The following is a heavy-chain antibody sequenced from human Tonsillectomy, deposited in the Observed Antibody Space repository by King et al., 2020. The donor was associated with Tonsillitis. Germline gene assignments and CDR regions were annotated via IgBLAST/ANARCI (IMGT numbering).Heavy chain of an antibody. CDR3: ARLGRGGNGDNDY. Sequence: HVQLQQWGAGLLKPSETLSLTCAVYGGSFSGYYWSWIRQPPGKGLEWIGEINHSENTNYNPSLKSRVTISVDTSKNQFSLKLSSVTAADTAVYYCARLGRGGNGDNDYWGQGTLVTVSS. CDR2: INHSENT. J-gene: IGHJ4*02. CDR1: GGSFSGYY. D-gene: IGHD4-23*01. V-gene: IGHV4-34*01.